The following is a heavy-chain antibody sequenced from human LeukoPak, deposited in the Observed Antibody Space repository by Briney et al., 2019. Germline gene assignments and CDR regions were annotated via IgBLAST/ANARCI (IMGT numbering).Heavy chain of an antibody. D-gene: IGHD2-15*01. CDR2: IYYSGST. Sequence: SETLSLTCTVSGGSISSYYWSWIRQPPGKGLEWIGYIYYSGSTNYNPSLKSRVTISVDTSKNQFSLKLSSVTAADTAVYYCARVRDSGGSRDGWFDPWGQGTLVTVST. J-gene: IGHJ5*02. V-gene: IGHV4-59*01. CDR3: ARVRDSGGSRDGWFDP. CDR1: GGSISSYY.